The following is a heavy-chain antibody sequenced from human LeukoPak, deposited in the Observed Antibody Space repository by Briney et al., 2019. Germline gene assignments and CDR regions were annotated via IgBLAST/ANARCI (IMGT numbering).Heavy chain of an antibody. J-gene: IGHJ4*02. CDR1: GYSFTSYA. D-gene: IGHD6-13*01. CDR3: ARERSNWYYLDY. V-gene: IGHV1-3*04. Sequence: SSVKVSCKASGYSFTSYAMHWVRQAPGQGLEWLGWINSGNGNTKYSQRFRGRLTITRDASANTVYLELSSLRYEDTGVFYCARERSNWYYLDYWGQGSLVTVTS. CDR2: INSGNGNT.